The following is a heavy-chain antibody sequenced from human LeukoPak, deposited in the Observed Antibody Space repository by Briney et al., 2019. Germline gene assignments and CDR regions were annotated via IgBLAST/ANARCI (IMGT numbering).Heavy chain of an antibody. CDR3: ARDPQIGGGDY. J-gene: IGHJ4*02. V-gene: IGHV1-46*01. CDR1: GYTFTSYY. D-gene: IGHD3-16*01. CDR2: INPSGGST. Sequence: ASGTLSCKASGYTFTSYYMHWVRQAPGQGLEWRGIINPSGGSTSYAQKFQGRVTMTRDTSTSTVYMELSSLRSEDTAVYYCARDPQIGGGDYWGQGTLVTVSS.